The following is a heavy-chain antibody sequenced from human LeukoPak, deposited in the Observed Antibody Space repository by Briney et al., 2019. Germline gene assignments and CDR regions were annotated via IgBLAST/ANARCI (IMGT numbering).Heavy chain of an antibody. J-gene: IGHJ3*02. Sequence: ASVKVSCKASGYTFTGYYMHWVRQAPGQGLEWMGWINPNSGGTNYAQKFQGRFTMTRDTSISTAYMELSRLRSDDTAVYYCARDSGDYYDSSGYQPFDIWGQGTMVTVSS. V-gene: IGHV1-2*02. CDR3: ARDSGDYYDSSGYQPFDI. D-gene: IGHD3-22*01. CDR2: INPNSGGT. CDR1: GYTFTGYY.